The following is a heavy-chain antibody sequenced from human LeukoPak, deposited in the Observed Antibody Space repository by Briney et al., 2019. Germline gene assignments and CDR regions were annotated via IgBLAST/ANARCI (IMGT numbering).Heavy chain of an antibody. D-gene: IGHD6-6*01. CDR2: ISPHTGGT. V-gene: IGHV1-2*02. CDR3: ARDRGISGRPNAFDI. Sequence: GASVTVSCKSSGYTFTSYYIHWVRQAPAHGLEWMGWISPHTGGTNFAQKFQGRVTMTRDTSISTAYMELNSLRADDTAVYYCARDRGISGRPNAFDIWGQGTMVAVSS. J-gene: IGHJ3*02. CDR1: GYTFTSYY.